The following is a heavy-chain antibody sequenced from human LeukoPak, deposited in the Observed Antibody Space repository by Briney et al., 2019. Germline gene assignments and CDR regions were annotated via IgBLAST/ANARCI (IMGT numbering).Heavy chain of an antibody. CDR1: GGSFSGYY. D-gene: IGHD2-2*01. J-gene: IGHJ4*02. V-gene: IGHV4-34*01. CDR2: INHSGST. Sequence: PSETLSLTCAVYGGSFSGYYWSWIRQPPGKGLEWIGEINHSGSTNYNPSLKSRVTISVDTSKNQFSLKLSSVTAADTAVYYCARVERCSSTSCYCFDYWGQGTLVTVSS. CDR3: ARVERCSSTSCYCFDY.